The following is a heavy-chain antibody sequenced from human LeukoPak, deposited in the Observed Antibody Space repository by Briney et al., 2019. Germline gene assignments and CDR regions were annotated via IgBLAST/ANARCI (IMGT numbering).Heavy chain of an antibody. CDR3: ASGTSGYAYEDYFDY. D-gene: IGHD5-12*01. V-gene: IGHV4-34*01. J-gene: IGHJ4*02. CDR1: GGSFSGYY. CDR2: INHSGST. Sequence: SETLSLTCAVYGGSFSGYYWSWVRQPPGKGLEWVGEINHSGSTIYNPSLKFRVTISLDTSKNQFSLKLSSVTATATAVYYCASGTSGYAYEDYFDYWGQGTLVTVSS.